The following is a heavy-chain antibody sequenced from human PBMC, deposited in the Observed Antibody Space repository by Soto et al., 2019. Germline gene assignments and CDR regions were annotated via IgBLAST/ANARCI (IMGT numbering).Heavy chain of an antibody. CDR3: VRRYYDSSGYSSAFDI. J-gene: IGHJ3*02. D-gene: IGHD3-22*01. V-gene: IGHV1-58*01. Sequence: SVKVSCKASGFTFTSSAVQWVRQARGQRLGWIGWIVVGSGNTNYAQKFQERVTITRDMSTSTAYMELSSLRSEDTAVYYCVRRYYDSSGYSSAFDIWGQGTMVTAS. CDR2: IVVGSGNT. CDR1: GFTFTSSA.